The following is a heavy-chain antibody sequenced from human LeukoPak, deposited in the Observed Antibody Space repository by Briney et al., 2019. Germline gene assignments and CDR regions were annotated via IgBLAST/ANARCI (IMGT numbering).Heavy chain of an antibody. CDR2: ISSSGSSSGTSGSII. CDR3: ARALSLRVRRIAAQDY. J-gene: IGHJ4*02. CDR1: GFTFSDYY. Sequence: GGSLRLSCAASGFTFSDYYMSWIRQAPGKGLEWISYISSSGSSSGTSGSIIYYADSVKGRFTISRDNAKNSLYLQMNSLRAEDTAVYYCARALSLRVRRIAAQDYWGQGTLVTVSS. V-gene: IGHV3-11*01. D-gene: IGHD6-13*01.